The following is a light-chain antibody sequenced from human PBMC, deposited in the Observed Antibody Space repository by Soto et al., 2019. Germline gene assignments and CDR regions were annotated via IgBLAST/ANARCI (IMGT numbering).Light chain of an antibody. CDR1: QSVSSN. J-gene: IGKJ3*01. CDR2: GAS. CDR3: QQYNNWPFT. V-gene: IGKV3-15*01. Sequence: EIVMTQSPATLSVSPGERATLSCRASQSVSSNLAWYQKKPGQAPRLLIYGASTRATGIPARFSGSGSGTEFTLTISSLQSADFAVYYCQQYNNWPFTFGPGTKVDIK.